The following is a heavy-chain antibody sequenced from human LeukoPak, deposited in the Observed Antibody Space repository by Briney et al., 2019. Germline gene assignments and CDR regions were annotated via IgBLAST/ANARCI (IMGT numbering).Heavy chain of an antibody. J-gene: IGHJ4*02. CDR3: ARDGSYHGLDY. CDR1: GGSVSSGSYY. D-gene: IGHD1-26*01. CDR2: IYYSGST. V-gene: IGHV4-61*01. Sequence: PSETLSLTCTVSGGSVSSGSYYWSWIRQPPGKGLEWIGYIYYSGSTNYNPSLKSRVTISVDTSKNQFSLKLSSVTAADTAVYYCARDGSYHGLDYWGQGTLVTVSS.